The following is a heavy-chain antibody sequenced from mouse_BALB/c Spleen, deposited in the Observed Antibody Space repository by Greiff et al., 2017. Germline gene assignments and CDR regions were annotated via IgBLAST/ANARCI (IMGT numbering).Heavy chain of an antibody. CDR3: ARDWAMDY. Sequence: EVHLVESGGGLVQPGGSLKLSCAASGFTFSSYTMSWVRQTPEKRLEWVAYISNGGGSTYYPDTVKGRFTISRDNAKNTLYLQMSSLKSEDTAMYYCARDWAMDYWGQGTSVTVSS. J-gene: IGHJ4*01. CDR2: ISNGGGST. V-gene: IGHV5-12-2*01. CDR1: GFTFSSYT.